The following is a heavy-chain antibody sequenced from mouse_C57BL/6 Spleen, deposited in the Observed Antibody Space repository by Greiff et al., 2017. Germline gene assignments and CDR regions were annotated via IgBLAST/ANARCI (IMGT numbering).Heavy chain of an antibody. CDR2: ISDGGSYT. Sequence: EVQLVESGGGLVKPGGSLKLSCAASGFTFSSYAMSWVRQTPEKRLEWVATISDGGSYTYYPDNVKGRFTISRDNAKNNLYLQMSHLKSKDTAMYYCARDRVLRYFDYWGQGTTLTVSS. V-gene: IGHV5-4*01. CDR3: ARDRVLRYFDY. D-gene: IGHD1-1*01. J-gene: IGHJ2*01. CDR1: GFTFSSYA.